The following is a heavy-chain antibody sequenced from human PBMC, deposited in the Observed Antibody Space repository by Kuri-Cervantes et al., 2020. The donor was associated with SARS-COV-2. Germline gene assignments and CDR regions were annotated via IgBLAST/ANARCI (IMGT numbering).Heavy chain of an antibody. Sequence: ESLKISCAVYGGSFSGYYWSWIRQPAGKGLEWIGRIYTSGSTNYNPALKSRVTISVDTSKNQFSLKLSSVTAADTAVYYCARDYYDILTGSLSLYGMDVWGQGTTVTVSS. V-gene: IGHV4-4*07. CDR1: GGSFSGYY. CDR3: ARDYYDILTGSLSLYGMDV. CDR2: IYTSGST. J-gene: IGHJ6*02. D-gene: IGHD3-9*01.